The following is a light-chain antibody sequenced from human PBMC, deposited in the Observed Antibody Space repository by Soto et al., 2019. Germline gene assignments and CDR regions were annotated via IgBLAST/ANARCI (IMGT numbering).Light chain of an antibody. CDR3: QQHGTT. CDR2: GAS. CDR1: QSVSSS. J-gene: IGKJ1*01. V-gene: IGKV3-15*01. Sequence: EEVMTQSPASLSVSPGDTASLSCRASQSVSSSLAWYQQKPGQPPRLLMYGASTRATGVPARFSGSGSGTDFTLTISRLEPEDSAVYYCQQHGTTFGQGTKVDIK.